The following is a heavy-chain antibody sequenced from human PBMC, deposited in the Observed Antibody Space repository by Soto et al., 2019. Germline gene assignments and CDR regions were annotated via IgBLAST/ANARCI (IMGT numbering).Heavy chain of an antibody. CDR2: IDYNGIA. V-gene: IGHV4-59*02. Sequence: SETLSLTCSVSVGSVTGYCWSWIRQPPGKGLEWIGCIDYNGIAHYNPSLTSRVTMSLDTSNKHFSLKLSSVTTTDTAVYYCGRGQDYNIVGYCSQRTLVTV. J-gene: IGHJ4*02. CDR3: GRGQDYNIVGY. CDR1: VGSVTGYC. D-gene: IGHD4-4*01.